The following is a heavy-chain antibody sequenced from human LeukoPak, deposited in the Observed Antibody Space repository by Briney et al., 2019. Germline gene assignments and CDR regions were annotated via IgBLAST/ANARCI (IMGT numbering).Heavy chain of an antibody. J-gene: IGHJ4*02. CDR3: ARVGARYYDSSGYYRLDY. D-gene: IGHD3-22*01. CDR2: INPNSGGT. V-gene: IGHV1-2*06. CDR1: GYTFTGYY. Sequence: ASVKVSCKASGYTFTGYYMHWVRQAPGQGLEWMGRINPNSGGTNYAQKFQGRVTVTRDTSISTAYMELSRLRSDDTAVYCCARVGARYYDSSGYYRLDYWGQGTLVTVSS.